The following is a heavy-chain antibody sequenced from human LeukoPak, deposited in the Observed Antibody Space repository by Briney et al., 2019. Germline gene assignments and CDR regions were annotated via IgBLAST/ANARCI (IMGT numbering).Heavy chain of an antibody. J-gene: IGHJ5*02. CDR3: ARGSKTWHYYWFDP. CDR1: GGSFSGYY. D-gene: IGHD3-10*01. V-gene: IGHV4-34*01. CDR2: INHSGST. Sequence: TSETLSLTCAVYGGSFSGYYWSWIRQPPGKGLEWIGEINHSGSTNYNPSLKSRVTISVDTSKNQFSLKLSSVTAADTAVYYCARGSKTWHYYWFDPWGQGTLVTVSS.